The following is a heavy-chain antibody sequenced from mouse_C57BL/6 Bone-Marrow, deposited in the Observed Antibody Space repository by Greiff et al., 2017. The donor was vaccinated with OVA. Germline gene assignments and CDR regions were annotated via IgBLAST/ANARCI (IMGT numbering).Heavy chain of an antibody. V-gene: IGHV3-6*01. CDR1: GYSITSGYY. J-gene: IGHJ4*01. D-gene: IGHD1-1*01. CDR2: ISYDGSN. Sequence: EVQLQESGPGLVQPSPSLSLTCSVTGYSITSGYYWNWIRQFPGNKLEWMGYISYDGSNNYNPSLKNRISITRDTSKNQFFLKLNSVTTEDTATYYCARELLEDYWGQGTSVTVSS. CDR3: ARELLEDY.